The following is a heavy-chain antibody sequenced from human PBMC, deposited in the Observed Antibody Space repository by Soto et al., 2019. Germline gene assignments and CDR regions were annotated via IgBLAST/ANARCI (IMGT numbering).Heavy chain of an antibody. CDR1: VDRVCSSW. Sequence: ESVKISGKRSVDRVCSSWRGPVHQIPGKGLEWMGIIYPGDSDTRYSPSFQGQVTISADKSISTAYLQWSSMKASDTAMYYCARQIAYYYDSSGYYHLWGQGTLVTVSS. D-gene: IGHD3-22*01. CDR2: IYPGDSDT. V-gene: IGHV5-51*07. CDR3: ARQIAYYYDSSGYYHL. J-gene: IGHJ4*02.